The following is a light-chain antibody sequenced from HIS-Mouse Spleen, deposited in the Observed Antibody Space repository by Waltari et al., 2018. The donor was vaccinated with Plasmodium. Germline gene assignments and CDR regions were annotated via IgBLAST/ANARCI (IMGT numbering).Light chain of an antibody. Sequence: QSALTQPPSASGSPGQSVTISCTGTSSDVGGYNYVSWYQQHPGKAPKLMIYEVSKRPSGVPDRFAGSKSGNTASLTVSGLQAEDKADYYCSSYAGSNNLVFGGGTKPTVL. V-gene: IGLV2-8*01. CDR2: EVS. CDR1: SSDVGGYNY. J-gene: IGLJ2*01. CDR3: SSYAGSNNLV.